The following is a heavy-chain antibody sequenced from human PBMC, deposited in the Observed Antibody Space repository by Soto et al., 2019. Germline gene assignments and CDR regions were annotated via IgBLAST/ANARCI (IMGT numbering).Heavy chain of an antibody. CDR2: INAGNGNT. D-gene: IGHD4-4*01. CDR3: LISFSNYALIDYYYYGMDV. CDR1: GYTYNSNA. V-gene: IGHV1-3*01. J-gene: IGHJ6*02. Sequence: ASVKVTFKASGYTYNSNAMHSVRQAPGQRRDWRGWINAGNGNTKYSQKFQGRVTITRDTSASTAYMELSSLRSEDTAVYYCLISFSNYALIDYYYYGMDVWGQGTMVIVSS.